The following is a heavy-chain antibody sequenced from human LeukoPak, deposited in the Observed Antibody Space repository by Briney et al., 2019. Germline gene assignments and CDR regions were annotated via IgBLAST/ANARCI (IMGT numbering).Heavy chain of an antibody. Sequence: GASVKVSCKASGGTFSSYAISWVRQAPGQGLEWMGRIIPILGIANYAQKFQGRVTITADKSTSTAYMELSSLRSEDTAVYYCARGDMATILGYYYYMDVWGKGTTVTVSS. CDR3: ARGDMATILGYYYYMDV. CDR1: GGTFSSYA. J-gene: IGHJ6*03. D-gene: IGHD5-24*01. CDR2: IIPILGIA. V-gene: IGHV1-69*04.